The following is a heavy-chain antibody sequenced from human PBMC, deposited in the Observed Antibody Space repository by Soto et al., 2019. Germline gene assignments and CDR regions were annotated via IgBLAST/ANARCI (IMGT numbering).Heavy chain of an antibody. Sequence: DVQLVESGGGLIQPGESLRLSCAAFGLTISGKKYVAWVRQAPGKGLEWVSALYDVDGSFYADSLKGQFNTSSDSSKTTVYLQMNDRRPDDTAVYYCATWHEREHAYDVWGQGTTVTVSS. CDR1: GLTISGKKY. V-gene: IGHV3-53*01. CDR3: ATWHEREHAYDV. CDR2: LYDVDGS. D-gene: IGHD1-1*01. J-gene: IGHJ3*01.